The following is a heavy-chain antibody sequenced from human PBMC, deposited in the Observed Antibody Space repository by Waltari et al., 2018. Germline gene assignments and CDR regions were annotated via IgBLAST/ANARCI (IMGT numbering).Heavy chain of an antibody. Sequence: EVQLVESGGGLIQPGGSLRLSCAASGFTVSSNSMSWVRQAPGKGLEWVSVIYSGGSTYSADSVKGRFTSSRDNSKHTLYLQMNSLRAEDTAVYYCARYLTGLFDYWGQGTLVTVSS. J-gene: IGHJ4*02. D-gene: IGHD7-27*01. CDR3: ARYLTGLFDY. CDR1: GFTVSSNS. V-gene: IGHV3-53*01. CDR2: IYSGGST.